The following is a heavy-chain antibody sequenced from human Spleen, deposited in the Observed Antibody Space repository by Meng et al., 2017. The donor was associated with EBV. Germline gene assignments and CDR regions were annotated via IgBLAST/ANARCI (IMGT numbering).Heavy chain of an antibody. Sequence: QVQLGQSGAEVKEPGASVKVSCKASDYTFTSSDISWVRQAPGQGLEWVGRVRGYNGHTSYAEKFQGRVSMTTDTSTSTAYMELRSLRSDDTAVYYCARDQGVASAIDFWGQGTLVTVSS. J-gene: IGHJ4*02. D-gene: IGHD2-21*01. V-gene: IGHV1-18*01. CDR3: ARDQGVASAIDF. CDR2: VRGYNGHT. CDR1: DYTFTSSD.